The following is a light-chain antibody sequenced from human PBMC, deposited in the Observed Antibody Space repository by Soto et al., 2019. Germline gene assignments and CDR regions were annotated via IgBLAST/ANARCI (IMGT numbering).Light chain of an antibody. J-gene: IGLJ2*01. CDR1: SSNIGSNY. CDR2: GNS. CDR3: AVWDDSLSGVI. Sequence: QAVVTQPPSASGTPGQRVTISCSGGSSNIGSNYVYWYKQLPGTAPKLLAYGNSQRPSGVPDRFSGSKSGTSASLAITGLRSEDEADYYCAVWDDSLSGVIFGGGTKLTVL. V-gene: IGLV1-47*01.